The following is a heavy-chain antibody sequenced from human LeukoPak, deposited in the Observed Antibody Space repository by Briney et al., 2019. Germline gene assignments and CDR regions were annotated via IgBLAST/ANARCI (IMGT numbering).Heavy chain of an antibody. CDR1: GGSISSYY. D-gene: IGHD3-22*01. V-gene: IGHV4-59*01. CDR3: ARTYYYDSSGYYSA. CDR2: IYYSGST. Sequence: SETLSLTCTVSGGSISSYYWSWIRQPPGKGLEWIGYIYYSGSTNYNPSLKSRVTISVDTSKNQFSLKLSSVTAADTAVYYCARTYYYDSSGYYSAWGQGTLVTVSS. J-gene: IGHJ4*02.